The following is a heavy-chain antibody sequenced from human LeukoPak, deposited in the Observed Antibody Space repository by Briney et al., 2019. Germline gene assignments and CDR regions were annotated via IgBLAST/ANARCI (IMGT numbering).Heavy chain of an antibody. D-gene: IGHD3-10*01. V-gene: IGHV1-18*01. CDR1: GYTFTDYL. CDR3: AREKLWFGEFPFDN. Sequence: ASVRVSCKASGYTFTDYLINWVRQAPGQGLEWVGSISTKNGYTKLAQKFQGRVAMTKDTSANTIYMELKSLTFDDTAVYYCAREKLWFGEFPFDNWGQGTLVSVSS. CDR2: ISTKNGYT. J-gene: IGHJ4*02.